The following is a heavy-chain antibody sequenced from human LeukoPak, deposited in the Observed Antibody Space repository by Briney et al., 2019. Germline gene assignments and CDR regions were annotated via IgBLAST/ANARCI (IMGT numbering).Heavy chain of an antibody. CDR3: ARAGITMIVVAPDY. Sequence: GGSLRLSCAASGFTFSSYAMHWVRQAPGKGLEWVAVISYDGSNKYYADSVKGRFTISRDNSKNTLYLQMNSLRAEDTAVYYCARAGITMIVVAPDYWGQGTLVTVSS. CDR2: ISYDGSNK. D-gene: IGHD3-22*01. J-gene: IGHJ4*02. CDR1: GFTFSSYA. V-gene: IGHV3-30-3*01.